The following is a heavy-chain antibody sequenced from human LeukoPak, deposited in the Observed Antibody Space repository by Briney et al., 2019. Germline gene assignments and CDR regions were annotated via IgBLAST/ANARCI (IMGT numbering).Heavy chain of an antibody. Sequence: PSETLSLTCTVSGGSISSSSNFWGWIRQPPGKGLEWIGSISYSGSAYYNPSLKSRVTISGDTSKNQFSLKLSSVTAADTAVYYCARLTPYSGSPLGDYWGQGTLSPSPQ. CDR3: ARLTPYSGSPLGDY. D-gene: IGHD1-26*01. J-gene: IGHJ4*02. CDR2: ISYSGSA. CDR1: GGSISSSSNF. V-gene: IGHV4-39*01.